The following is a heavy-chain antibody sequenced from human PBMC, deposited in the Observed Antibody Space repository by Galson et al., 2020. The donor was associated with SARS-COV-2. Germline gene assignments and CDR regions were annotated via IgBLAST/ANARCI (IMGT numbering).Heavy chain of an antibody. CDR2: INSDGSSI. CDR3: ARGWTSGSPRVY. J-gene: IGHJ4*02. Sequence: GGSLRLSCAASGFTFSSYWMHWVRQAPGKGLVWVSRINSDGSSITYADSVKGRFTLSRDNAKNTLYLQMRSLSPEDTAMYYCARGWTSGSPRVYWGQGILVTVSS. CDR1: GFTFSSYW. V-gene: IGHV3-74*01. D-gene: IGHD3-10*01.